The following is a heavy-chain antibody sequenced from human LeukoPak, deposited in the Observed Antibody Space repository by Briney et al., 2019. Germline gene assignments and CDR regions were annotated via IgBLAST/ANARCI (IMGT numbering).Heavy chain of an antibody. CDR3: TGSTSQFDAFDI. J-gene: IGHJ3*02. Sequence: SVKVSCKASGGTFSSFAISWVRQAPGQGLEWMGGIIPIFGTANYAQKFQGRVTITADESTSTAYMELSSLRSEDTAVYYCTGSTSQFDAFDIWGQGTMVTVSS. CDR2: IIPIFGTA. V-gene: IGHV1-69*01. CDR1: GGTFSSFA. D-gene: IGHD2-2*01.